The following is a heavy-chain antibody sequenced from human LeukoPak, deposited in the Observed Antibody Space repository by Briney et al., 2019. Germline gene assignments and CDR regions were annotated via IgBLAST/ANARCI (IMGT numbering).Heavy chain of an antibody. V-gene: IGHV3-33*01. CDR2: IWYDGSNK. CDR1: GFIFGGYG. D-gene: IGHD1-1*01. Sequence: GKSLRLSCAASGFIFGGYGMQWVRQAPGKGLEWVALIWYDGSNKYYADSVKGRFTIPRDNSKNTVYLQMNSLRAEDTAVYYCARSHLNWTDPPFDSWGHGTLVTVSS. CDR3: ARSHLNWTDPPFDS. J-gene: IGHJ4*01.